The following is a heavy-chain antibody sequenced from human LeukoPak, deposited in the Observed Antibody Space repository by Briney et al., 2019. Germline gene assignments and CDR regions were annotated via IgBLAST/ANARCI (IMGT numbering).Heavy chain of an antibody. V-gene: IGHV4-34*01. D-gene: IGHD3-10*01. J-gene: IGHJ4*02. CDR2: INHSGSTT. CDR3: ARRRWGYGSGSYDY. CDR1: GGSFSDYY. Sequence: SETLSLTCTVYGGSFSDYYWTWIRQPPGKGLEWIGEINHSGSTTNYNPSLKNRVTISVDMYKNQFSLKLISVTAADAAVYYCARRRWGYGSGSYDYWGQGTLVTVSS.